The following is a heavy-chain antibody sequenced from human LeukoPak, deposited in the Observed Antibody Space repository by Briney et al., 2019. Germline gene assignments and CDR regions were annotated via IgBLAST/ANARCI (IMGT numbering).Heavy chain of an antibody. CDR3: ARGGIVGATPPTLFDY. Sequence: SETLSLTCTVSGGSISSYYWSWIRQPAGKGLEWIGRIYTSGSTNYNPSLKSRVTMSVDTSKNQFSLKLSSVTAADTAVYYCARGGIVGATPPTLFDYWGQGTLVTVSS. V-gene: IGHV4-4*07. D-gene: IGHD1-26*01. J-gene: IGHJ4*02. CDR2: IYTSGST. CDR1: GGSISSYY.